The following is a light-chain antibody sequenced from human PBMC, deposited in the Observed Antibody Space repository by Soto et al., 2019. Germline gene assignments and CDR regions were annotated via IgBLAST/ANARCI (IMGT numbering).Light chain of an antibody. Sequence: EIVMTQSPATLSVSPGERATLSCRASQSVSSSLAWYQQKPGQPPRLLIYGASTRATSIPARFSGGGSGTEFTLTITSLQSEDFAVYYCQQYNNWPITFGQGTRLEIK. CDR1: QSVSSS. CDR2: GAS. J-gene: IGKJ5*01. V-gene: IGKV3-15*01. CDR3: QQYNNWPIT.